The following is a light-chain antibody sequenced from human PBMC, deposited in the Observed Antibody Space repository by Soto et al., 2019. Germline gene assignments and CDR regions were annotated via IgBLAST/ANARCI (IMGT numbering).Light chain of an antibody. V-gene: IGKV1-5*01. J-gene: IGKJ2*01. CDR1: HSLDNW. CDR2: DAS. Sequence: DIQMTQSPSTLSASVGDRVSISCRASHSLDNWLAWYQQKPGEAPILLVSDASNLESGVSSRFTGSGSGTEFTLTIRSLQPDDFATYYCQQYTRYPYTFGQGTKLAIK. CDR3: QQYTRYPYT.